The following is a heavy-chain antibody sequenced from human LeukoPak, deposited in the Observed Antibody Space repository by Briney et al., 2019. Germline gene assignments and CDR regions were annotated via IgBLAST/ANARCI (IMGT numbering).Heavy chain of an antibody. V-gene: IGHV3-30*18. CDR2: ISYDGSNK. CDR3: AKDDRREYYCGSGSYYPLFDY. Sequence: PGGSLRLSCAASGFTFSSYGMHWVRQAPGKGLEWVAVISYDGSNKYYADSVKGRFTISRDNSKNTLYLQMNSLRAEDTAVYYCAKDDRREYYCGSGSYYPLFDYWGQGTLVTVSS. D-gene: IGHD3-10*01. CDR1: GFTFSSYG. J-gene: IGHJ4*02.